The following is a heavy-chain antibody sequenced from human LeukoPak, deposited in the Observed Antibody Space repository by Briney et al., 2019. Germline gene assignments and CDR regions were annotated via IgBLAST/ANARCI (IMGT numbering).Heavy chain of an antibody. CDR2: ISGSGGST. D-gene: IGHD3-3*01. Sequence: RSGGSLRLSCAASGFTFSSYWMSWVRQAPGKGLEWVSGISGSGGSTYFADSVKGRFTISRDDSKNTLFLQMSSLRPEDTAVYYCARDFGVIRRSWGQGTLVSVSS. CDR3: ARDFGVIRRS. J-gene: IGHJ5*02. CDR1: GFTFSSYW. V-gene: IGHV3-23*01.